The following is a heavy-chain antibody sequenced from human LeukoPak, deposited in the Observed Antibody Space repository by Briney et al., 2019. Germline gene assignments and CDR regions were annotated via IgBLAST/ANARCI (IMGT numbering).Heavy chain of an antibody. D-gene: IGHD6-19*01. CDR3: ARYGGSGWVIDN. Sequence: SETLSLTCTVSGGSISSYYWTWIRQPPGKGMEWIGYIYYTGATSYNPSLKSRVTISVDTSKKQFSLKLTSVTAADTAVYYCARYGGSGWVIDNWGQGTLVTVSS. V-gene: IGHV4-59*08. J-gene: IGHJ4*02. CDR1: GGSISSYY. CDR2: IYYTGAT.